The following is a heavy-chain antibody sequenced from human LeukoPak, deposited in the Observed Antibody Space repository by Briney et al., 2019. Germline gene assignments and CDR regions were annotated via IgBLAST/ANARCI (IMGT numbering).Heavy chain of an antibody. V-gene: IGHV3-23*01. Sequence: GGSLRLSCVASGFIFRDYAMSWVRQTPAGGLEWVSSLRGDGETFYADSVKGRFTLSRDHSRNTVYLQLSNLRVEDTAVYYCAKASWVSSADAVLWGQGTLVTVS. CDR2: LRGDGET. CDR1: GFIFRDYA. D-gene: IGHD3-16*01. J-gene: IGHJ4*02. CDR3: AKASWVSSADAVL.